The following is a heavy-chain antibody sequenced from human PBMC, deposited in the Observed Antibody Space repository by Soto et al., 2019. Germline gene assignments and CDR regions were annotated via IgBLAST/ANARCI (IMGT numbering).Heavy chain of an antibody. J-gene: IGHJ4*02. Sequence: EVQLVESGGGLIQPGGSLRLSCAASGLTFNRYWMHWVRQIPGKGLVWVSRVSNDGSRTDYADSVKGRFTISRDNAKNMLFLHMNSLRAEDTALYFCAIDTVLSSGPNSGIDYWGQGTLVTVSS. CDR1: GLTFNRYW. CDR2: VSNDGSRT. D-gene: IGHD3-10*01. CDR3: AIDTVLSSGPNSGIDY. V-gene: IGHV3-74*01.